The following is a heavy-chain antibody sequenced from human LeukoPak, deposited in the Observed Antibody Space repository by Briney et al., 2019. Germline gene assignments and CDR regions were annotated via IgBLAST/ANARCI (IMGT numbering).Heavy chain of an antibody. CDR2: IWYDGSNK. CDR1: GFTFSSYG. V-gene: IGHV3-33*01. CDR3: ARSIFRAYYYDSSGYRYYYGMDV. Sequence: PGGSLRLSCAASGFTFSSYGMHWVRQAPGKGLEWVAVIWYDGSNKYYADSVKGRFTISRDNSKNTLYLQMNSLRAEDTAVYYCARSIFRAYYYDSSGYRYYYGMDVWGQGTTVTVSS. J-gene: IGHJ6*02. D-gene: IGHD3-22*01.